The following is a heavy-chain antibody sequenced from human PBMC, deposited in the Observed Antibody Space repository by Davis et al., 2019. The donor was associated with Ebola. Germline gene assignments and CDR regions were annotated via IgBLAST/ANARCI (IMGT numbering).Heavy chain of an antibody. CDR2: FYGSGGST. CDR1: GFTFSSYA. CDR3: AKSDLPVPTSFDY. J-gene: IGHJ4*02. Sequence: GESLKISCAASGFTFSSYAMSWVRQAPGKGLEWVSGFYGSGGSTYYAESVKGRFTISRDNSKNTLYLQMNSLRAEDTAVYYCAKSDLPVPTSFDYWGQGTLVTVSS. V-gene: IGHV3-23*01. D-gene: IGHD1-1*01.